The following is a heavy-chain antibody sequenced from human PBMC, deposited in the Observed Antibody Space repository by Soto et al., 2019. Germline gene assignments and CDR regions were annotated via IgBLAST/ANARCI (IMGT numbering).Heavy chain of an antibody. CDR3: ARDRCRSTSCYWGSNWFDP. V-gene: IGHV1-3*01. D-gene: IGHD2-2*01. CDR1: GYAFTSYA. J-gene: IGHJ5*02. CDR2: INAGNGNT. Sequence: GSVKVSCTASGYAFTSYAMHWVRQAPGQRLEWMGWINAGNGNTKYSQKFQGRVTITRDTSASTAYMELSSLRSEDTAVYYCARDRCRSTSCYWGSNWFDPWGQGTL.